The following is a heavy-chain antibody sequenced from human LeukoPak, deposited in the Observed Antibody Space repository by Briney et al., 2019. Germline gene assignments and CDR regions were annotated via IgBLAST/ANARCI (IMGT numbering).Heavy chain of an antibody. CDR2: IYYSGST. J-gene: IGHJ3*02. V-gene: IGHV4-59*01. Sequence: SSETLSLTCTVSGGSISSYYWSWIRPPPGKGLEWIGYIYYSGSTNYNPSLKSRVTISVDTSKNQFSLKLSSVTAADTAVYYCARDRPAGTYAFDIWGQGTMVTVSS. CDR1: GGSISSYY. D-gene: IGHD6-13*01. CDR3: ARDRPAGTYAFDI.